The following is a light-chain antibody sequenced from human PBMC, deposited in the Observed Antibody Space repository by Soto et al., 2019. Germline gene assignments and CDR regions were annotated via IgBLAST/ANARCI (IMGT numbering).Light chain of an antibody. Sequence: QSALTQPASVSGSPGQSITISCTGTSSDVGDYNDVSWYQQHPGKAPKLMIYDANNRPSGVSNRFTGSKSGNTASLTISGLQAEEEADYYCSSYTSSSTPRVVFGGGTKLTVL. J-gene: IGLJ2*01. CDR1: SSDVGDYND. V-gene: IGLV2-14*01. CDR2: DAN. CDR3: SSYTSSSTPRVV.